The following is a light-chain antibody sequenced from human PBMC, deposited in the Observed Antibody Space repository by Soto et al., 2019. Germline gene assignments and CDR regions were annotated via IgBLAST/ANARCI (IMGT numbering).Light chain of an antibody. CDR1: QSISSW. V-gene: IGKV1-5*01. CDR3: HQYNSYST. CDR2: DAS. J-gene: IGKJ1*01. Sequence: DIEMTQSPSTLSASVEDRVTITCRASQSISSWLAWYQQKPGKAPKLLIYDASSLESGVPSRFSGSGSGTEFTLNISSLQPDDFATYHCHQYNSYSTFFQGSNV.